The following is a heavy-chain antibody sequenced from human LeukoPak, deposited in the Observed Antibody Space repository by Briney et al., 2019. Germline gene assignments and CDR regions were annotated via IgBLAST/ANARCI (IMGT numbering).Heavy chain of an antibody. J-gene: IGHJ6*02. CDR3: ARGYCSGGSCYSAFYYGMDV. V-gene: IGHV5-51*01. CDR1: GYRFTSYW. D-gene: IGHD2-15*01. Sequence: ESLKISCKGSGYRFTSYWIGWVRPMPGKGLEWMGIIYPGDSDTRYSPSFQGQVTISADKSISTAYLQWSSLKASDTAMYYCARGYCSGGSCYSAFYYGMDVWGQGTTVTVSS. CDR2: IYPGDSDT.